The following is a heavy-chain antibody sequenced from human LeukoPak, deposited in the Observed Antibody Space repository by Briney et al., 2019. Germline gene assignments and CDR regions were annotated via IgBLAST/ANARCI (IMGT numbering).Heavy chain of an antibody. CDR2: IIPILGIA. CDR3: AAATDYDFWVH. V-gene: IGHV1-69*04. J-gene: IGHJ1*01. CDR1: GGTFSSYA. D-gene: IGHD3-3*01. Sequence: SVKVSCKASGGTFSSYAISWVRQAPGQGLEWMGRIIPILGIANYAQKFQGRVTITADKSTSTAYMGLSSLRSEDTAVYYCAAATDYDFWVHWGQGTLVTVSS.